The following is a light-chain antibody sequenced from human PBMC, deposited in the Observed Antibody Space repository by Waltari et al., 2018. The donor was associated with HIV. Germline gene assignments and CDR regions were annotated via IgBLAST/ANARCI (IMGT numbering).Light chain of an antibody. V-gene: IGLV2-14*03. CDR2: DVD. Sequence: AVTHPASLSGLPGPSPPLSFPADHSDFGLYHFLSCYQQHPAKPPRLILYDVDSRASGVSDRFSGSMSGNTASLTISGLRAEDEGHYYCASFTGDNTVIFGGGTEVTVL. CDR1: HSDFGLYHF. CDR3: ASFTGDNTVI. J-gene: IGLJ2*01.